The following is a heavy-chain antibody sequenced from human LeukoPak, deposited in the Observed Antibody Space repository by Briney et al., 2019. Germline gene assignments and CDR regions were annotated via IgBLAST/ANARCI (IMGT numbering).Heavy chain of an antibody. CDR3: ARSPHILTGENFDY. Sequence: ASVKVSCKASGYSFTGYYLHWVRQAPGQGLEWMGWINSNSGGTNYAQKFQGRVTMTRDTSISTAYMELSRLRSDDTAVYYCARSPHILTGENFDYWGQGTLVTVSS. CDR2: INSNSGGT. CDR1: GYSFTGYY. D-gene: IGHD3-9*01. V-gene: IGHV1-2*02. J-gene: IGHJ4*02.